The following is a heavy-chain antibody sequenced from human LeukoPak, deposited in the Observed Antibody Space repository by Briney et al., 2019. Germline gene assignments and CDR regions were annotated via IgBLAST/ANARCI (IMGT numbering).Heavy chain of an antibody. J-gene: IGHJ3*02. CDR3: AKDTTVTTLGGAFDI. Sequence: PGRSLRLSCAASGFTFSSYGMHWVRQAPGKGLEWVAVISYDGSNKYYADSVKGRFTISRDNSKNTLYLQMNSLRAEDTAVYYCAKDTTVTTLGGAFDIRGQGTMVTVSS. CDR1: GFTFSSYG. V-gene: IGHV3-30*18. CDR2: ISYDGSNK. D-gene: IGHD4-17*01.